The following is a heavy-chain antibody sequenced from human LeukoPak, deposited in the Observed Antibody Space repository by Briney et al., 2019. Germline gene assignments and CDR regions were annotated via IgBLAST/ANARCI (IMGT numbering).Heavy chain of an antibody. V-gene: IGHV4-30-2*01. Sequence: PSQTLSLTCTASGGSISSGGYYWSWIRQPPGKGLEWIGEINHSGSTNYNPSLKSRVTISVDTSKNQFSLKLSSVTAADTAVYYCARGRVVDYYYYMDVWGKGTTVTVSS. D-gene: IGHD2-15*01. J-gene: IGHJ6*03. CDR2: INHSGST. CDR1: GGSISSGGYY. CDR3: ARGRVVDYYYYMDV.